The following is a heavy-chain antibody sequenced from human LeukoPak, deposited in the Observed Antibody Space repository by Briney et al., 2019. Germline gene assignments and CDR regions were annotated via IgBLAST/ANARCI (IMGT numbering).Heavy chain of an antibody. D-gene: IGHD3-9*01. V-gene: IGHV1-69*06. CDR3: ARGDKLVSYEYYFDY. Sequence: SVKVSCKASGGTFSSYAISWVRQAPGQGLEWMGGIIPIFGTANYAQKFQGRVTITADKSTSTAYMELSSLRSEDTAVYYCARGDKLVSYEYYFDYWGQGTLVTVSS. J-gene: IGHJ4*02. CDR2: IIPIFGTA. CDR1: GGTFSSYA.